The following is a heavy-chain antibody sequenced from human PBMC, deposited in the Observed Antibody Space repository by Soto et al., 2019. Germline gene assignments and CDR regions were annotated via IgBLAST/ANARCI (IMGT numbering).Heavy chain of an antibody. CDR3: AIGYCGGDCYPPYYFDY. D-gene: IGHD2-21*02. CDR1: GGTFSSYA. V-gene: IGHV1-69*06. J-gene: IGHJ4*02. CDR2: IIPIFGTA. Sequence: QVQLVQSGAEVKKPGSSVKVSCKASGGTFSSYAISWVRQAPGQGLEWMGGIIPIFGTANYAQKFQGRVTITADKSTSTAYMELSGLRSEDTAVYYCAIGYCGGDCYPPYYFDYWGQGTLVTVSS.